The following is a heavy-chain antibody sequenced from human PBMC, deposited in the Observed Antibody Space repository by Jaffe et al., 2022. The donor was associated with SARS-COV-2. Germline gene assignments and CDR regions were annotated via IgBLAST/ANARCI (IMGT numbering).Heavy chain of an antibody. Sequence: EVQLLESGGGLVQPGGSLRLSCAASGFTFSSYAMSWVRQAPGKGLEWVSAISGSGGSTYYADSVKGRFTISRDNSKNTLYLQMNSLRAEDTAIYFCAKWGSNWTKNDCWGQGTLVTVSS. V-gene: IGHV3-23*01. CDR2: ISGSGGST. CDR3: AKWGSNWTKNDC. CDR1: GFTFSSYA. J-gene: IGHJ4*02. D-gene: IGHD6-13*01.